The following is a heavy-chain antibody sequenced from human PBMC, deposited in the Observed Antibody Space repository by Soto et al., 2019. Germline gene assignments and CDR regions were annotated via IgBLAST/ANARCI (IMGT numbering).Heavy chain of an antibody. CDR1: GGSISSYY. CDR2: IYYSGST. V-gene: IGHV4-59*01. J-gene: IGHJ6*04. Sequence: SETLSLTCTVSGGSISSYYWSWIRQPPGKGLEWIGYIYYSGSTNYNPSLKSRVTISVDTSKNQFSLKLSSVTAADTAVYYCARVVTATGYDYGMAVWGKGTTVTVS. D-gene: IGHD2-21*02. CDR3: ARVVTATGYDYGMAV.